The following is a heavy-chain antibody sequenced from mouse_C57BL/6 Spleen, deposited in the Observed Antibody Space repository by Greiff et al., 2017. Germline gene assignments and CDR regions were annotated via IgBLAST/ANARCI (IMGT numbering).Heavy chain of an antibody. Sequence: QVQLQQPGAELVRPGSSVKLSCKASGYTFPSHCMHWVKQRPIQGLEWIGNIDPSDSDTYYHQTFKDKVTLTVDKSSRTAYMQLSSLTSGDSAVYDCARGGYYGSSYTQGYAMDYWGQGTSVTVSS. CDR3: ARGGYYGSSYTQGYAMDY. D-gene: IGHD1-1*01. V-gene: IGHV1-52*01. CDR2: IDPSDSDT. J-gene: IGHJ4*01. CDR1: GYTFPSHC.